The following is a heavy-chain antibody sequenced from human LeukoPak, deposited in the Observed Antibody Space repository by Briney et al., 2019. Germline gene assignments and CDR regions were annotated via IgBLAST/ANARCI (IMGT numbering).Heavy chain of an antibody. Sequence: GGSLRLSCAASRFTFSSYSMNWVRQAPGKGLEWVSSISSSSSYIYYADSVKGRFTISRDNAKNSLYLQMNSLRADDTAVYYCARVGDSSGYLIQYFDYWGQGTLVTVSS. D-gene: IGHD3-22*01. V-gene: IGHV3-21*01. CDR1: RFTFSSYS. CDR2: ISSSSSYI. CDR3: ARVGDSSGYLIQYFDY. J-gene: IGHJ4*02.